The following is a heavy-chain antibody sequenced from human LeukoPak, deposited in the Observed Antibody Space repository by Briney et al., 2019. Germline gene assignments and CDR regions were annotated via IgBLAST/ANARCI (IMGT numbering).Heavy chain of an antibody. CDR1: GFTFSSYG. D-gene: IGHD3-3*01. J-gene: IGHJ4*02. V-gene: IGHV3-30*02. Sequence: PGGSLRLSCAASGFTFSSYGMHWVRQAPGKGLEWVAFIRYDGSNKYYADSVKGRFTISRDNSKNTLYLQMNSLRAEDTAVYYCAILGGGFWSGYYYFDYWGQGTLVTVSS. CDR3: AILGGGFWSGYYYFDY. CDR2: IRYDGSNK.